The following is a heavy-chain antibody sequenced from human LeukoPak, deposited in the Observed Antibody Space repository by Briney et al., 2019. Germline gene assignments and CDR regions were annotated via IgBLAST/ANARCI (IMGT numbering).Heavy chain of an antibody. V-gene: IGHV4-34*01. J-gene: IGHJ4*02. Sequence: PSETLSLTCAVYGGSFSGYYWSWIRQPPGKGLEWIGEINHSGSTNYNPSLKSRVTISVDTSKNQFSLKLSSVTAADTAVYYCARVHDSSGNSLDYWGQGILVTVSS. CDR1: GGSFSGYY. CDR3: ARVHDSSGNSLDY. D-gene: IGHD3-22*01. CDR2: INHSGST.